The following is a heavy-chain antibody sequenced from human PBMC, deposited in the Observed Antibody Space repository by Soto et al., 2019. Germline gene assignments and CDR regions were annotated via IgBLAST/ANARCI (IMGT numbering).Heavy chain of an antibody. Sequence: EVQLVESGGGLVQPGGSLRLSCAASGFTFSTYSMNWVRQAPGKGLEWVSYISSGGSTIYYADSVKGRFTIFRDNAKTSLYLQMTSLRDEDTAVYYCARGLKPATVGPKTFDYWGQGTLVTVSS. V-gene: IGHV3-48*02. D-gene: IGHD1-26*01. CDR2: ISSGGSTI. J-gene: IGHJ4*02. CDR3: ARGLKPATVGPKTFDY. CDR1: GFTFSTYS.